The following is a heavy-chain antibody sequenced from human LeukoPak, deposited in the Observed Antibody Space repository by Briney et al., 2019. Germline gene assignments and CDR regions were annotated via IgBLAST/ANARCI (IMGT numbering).Heavy chain of an antibody. Sequence: SETLSLTCTVSGGSISSYYWSWIRQPPGKGLEWIGYIHYSGSTNYNPSLKSRVTISVDTSKNQFSLKLSSVTAAGTAVYYCASSRDGYNFGYWGQGTLVTVSS. CDR2: IHYSGST. D-gene: IGHD5-24*01. V-gene: IGHV4-59*12. J-gene: IGHJ4*02. CDR3: ASSRDGYNFGY. CDR1: GGSISSYY.